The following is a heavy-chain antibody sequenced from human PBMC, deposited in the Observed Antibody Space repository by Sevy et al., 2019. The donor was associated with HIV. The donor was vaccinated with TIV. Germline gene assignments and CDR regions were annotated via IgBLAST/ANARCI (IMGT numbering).Heavy chain of an antibody. CDR3: ARSVSGFDY. CDR2: ISHSGST. D-gene: IGHD3-16*01. Sequence: SETLSLTCAVSGYSISSSYYWGWIRQPPGRGLECIGSISHSGSTYYNPSLKGRFTISVDTSKNQFSLKLSSVTAADTAVYYCARSVSGFDYWGQGTLVTVSS. V-gene: IGHV4-38-2*01. CDR1: GYSISSSYY. J-gene: IGHJ4*02.